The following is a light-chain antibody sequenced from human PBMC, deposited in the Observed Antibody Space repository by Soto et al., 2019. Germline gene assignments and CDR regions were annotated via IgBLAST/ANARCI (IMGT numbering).Light chain of an antibody. CDR2: DVS. CDR1: SSDVGGYNY. CDR3: SSYTSSSFGEV. V-gene: IGLV2-14*01. J-gene: IGLJ1*01. Sequence: SALTHPASVSGSPGQSITISCTGTSSDVGGYNYVSWYQQHPGKAPKLMIYDVSNRPSGVSNRFSGSKSGNTASLTISGLQAEDEADYYCSSYTSSSFGEVFGTGTKVTVL.